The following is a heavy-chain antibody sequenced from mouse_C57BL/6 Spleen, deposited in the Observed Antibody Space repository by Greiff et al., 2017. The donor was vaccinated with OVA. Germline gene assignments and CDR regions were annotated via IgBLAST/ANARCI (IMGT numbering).Heavy chain of an antibody. J-gene: IGHJ2*01. D-gene: IGHD1-1*01. CDR1: GYTFTSYW. V-gene: IGHV1-64*01. CDR2: IHPNSGST. CDR3: ARSPITTVVPLDY. Sequence: VQLQQPGAELVKPGASVKLSCKASGYTFTSYWMHWVKQRPGQGLEWIGMIHPNSGSTNYNEKFKSKATLTVDKSSSTAYMQLSSLTSEDSAVYYCARSPITTVVPLDYWGQGTTLTVSS.